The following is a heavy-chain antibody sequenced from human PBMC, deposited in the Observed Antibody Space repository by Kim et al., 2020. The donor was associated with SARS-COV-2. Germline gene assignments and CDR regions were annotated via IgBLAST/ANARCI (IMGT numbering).Heavy chain of an antibody. D-gene: IGHD6-6*01. CDR3: ARGKAARLAY. Sequence: STTYNPSLKSRVTISVDTSKNQFSLKLSSVTAADTAVYYCARGKAARLAYWGQGTLVTVSS. CDR2: ST. V-gene: IGHV4-59*09. J-gene: IGHJ4*02.